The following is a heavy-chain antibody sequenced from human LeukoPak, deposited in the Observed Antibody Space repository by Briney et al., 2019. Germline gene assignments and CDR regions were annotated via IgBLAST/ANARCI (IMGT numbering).Heavy chain of an antibody. J-gene: IGHJ6*02. Sequence: PSETLSLTCTVSGGSITGSYWTWIRQPPGKGLEWIGYIYYSGSTNYNPSLKSRVTISVDTSKNQFSLKLSSVTAADTAVYYCAREASPETIVVVPAAFFDVWGQGTTVTVSS. D-gene: IGHD2-2*01. CDR3: AREASPETIVVVPAAFFDV. V-gene: IGHV4-59*01. CDR2: IYYSGST. CDR1: GGSITGSY.